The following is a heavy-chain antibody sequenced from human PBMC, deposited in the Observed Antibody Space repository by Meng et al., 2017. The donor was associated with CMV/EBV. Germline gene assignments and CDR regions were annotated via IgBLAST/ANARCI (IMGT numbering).Heavy chain of an antibody. CDR1: GGTFSSYA. Sequence: SVKVSCKASGGTFSSYAISWVRQAPGQGLEWMGGIIPILGIANYAQKFQGRVTITADKSTSTAYMELSSLRSEDTAVYYCTGQDCSSTSCYTQTDYYYYGMDVWGQGTTVTVSS. V-gene: IGHV1-69*10. CDR3: TGQDCSSTSCYTQTDYYYYGMDV. D-gene: IGHD2-2*02. J-gene: IGHJ6*02. CDR2: IIPILGIA.